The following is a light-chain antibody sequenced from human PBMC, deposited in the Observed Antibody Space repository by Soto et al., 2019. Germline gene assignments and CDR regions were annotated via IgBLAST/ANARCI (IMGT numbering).Light chain of an antibody. CDR2: SNS. V-gene: IGLV1-44*01. CDR3: AAWDDSLNGWV. J-gene: IGLJ3*02. Sequence: QSVLTQPPSASGTPGQRVTISCSGSSSNIGSNYVYWYQQLPGTAPKLLIYSNSQRPSGVPDRLSGSKSGTSASLAISGLQSEDEADYYCAAWDDSLNGWVFGGGTKLTVL. CDR1: SSNIGSNY.